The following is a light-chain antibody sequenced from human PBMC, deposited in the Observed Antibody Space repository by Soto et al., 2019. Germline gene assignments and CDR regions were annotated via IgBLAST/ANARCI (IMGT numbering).Light chain of an antibody. CDR2: DND. V-gene: IGLV1-51*01. CDR1: SSNIGNNY. Sequence: QSVLTQPPSVSAAPGQTVTISYSGSSSNIGNNYVFWYQQLPGTAPKLLIYDNDKRPSGIPDRFSGSKSGTSATLGITGLQTRDEADYYCATWDRSLSVGVFGGGTKLTVL. CDR3: ATWDRSLSVGV. J-gene: IGLJ2*01.